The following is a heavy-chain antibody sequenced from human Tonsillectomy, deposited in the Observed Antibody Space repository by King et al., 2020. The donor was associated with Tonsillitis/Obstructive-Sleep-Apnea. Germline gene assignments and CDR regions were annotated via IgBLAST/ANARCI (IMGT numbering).Heavy chain of an antibody. CDR1: GFTFSSYW. D-gene: IGHD4-23*01. CDR3: GRHDYGGNSWYFDL. CDR2: INSDGSST. V-gene: IGHV3-74*01. J-gene: IGHJ2*01. Sequence: VQLVESGGGLVQPGGSLRLSCAASGFTFSSYWMHWVRQAPGKGLVWVSRINSDGSSTSYADSVKGRFTISRDNAKNTLYLQMNSLGAEDTAVYYCGRHDYGGNSWYFDLWGRGTLVTVSS.